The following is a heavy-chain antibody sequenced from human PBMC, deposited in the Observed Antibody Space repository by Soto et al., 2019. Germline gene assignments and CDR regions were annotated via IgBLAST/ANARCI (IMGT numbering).Heavy chain of an antibody. CDR3: ARVVPAAIYYYYGMDV. J-gene: IGHJ6*02. Sequence: QLQLVQSGAEVKKPGSSVKVSCKASGGTFSSYAIIWVRQAPGQGLEWMGGIIPIFGTANYAQKFQGRVTITADESTSTAYMELSSLRSEDTAVYYCARVVPAAIYYYYGMDVWGQGTTVTVSS. V-gene: IGHV1-69*01. CDR1: GGTFSSYA. CDR2: IIPIFGTA. D-gene: IGHD2-2*02.